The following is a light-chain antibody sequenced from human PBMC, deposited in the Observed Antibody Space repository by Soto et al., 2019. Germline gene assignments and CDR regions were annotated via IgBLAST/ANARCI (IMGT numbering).Light chain of an antibody. CDR3: QQYNTWPLT. V-gene: IGKV3-15*01. J-gene: IGKJ4*01. CDR2: GAS. Sequence: EIVMTQSPATLSVSPGERATLSCRARQSVSSNLVWYQQKPGQPPRLLIYGASTRATGIPARFSGSGSETDFTLTISSLQSEDFAVYYCQQYNTWPLTFGAGTKVDIK. CDR1: QSVSSN.